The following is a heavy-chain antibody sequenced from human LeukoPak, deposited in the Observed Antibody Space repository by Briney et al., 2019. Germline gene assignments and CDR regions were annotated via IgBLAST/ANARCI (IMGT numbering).Heavy chain of an antibody. CDR2: IKQGGSEK. V-gene: IGHV3-7*01. Sequence: GGTLRLSCAASVFTFSSYCMSWVRQAPGKGREWVADIKQGGSEKYYVASVKGRFTISRDNAKSSLYMQMNSLGAEDTAVYYGASQNAYGGNCFFEYWGQGTLVTVSS. CDR3: ASQNAYGGNCFFEY. J-gene: IGHJ4*02. CDR1: VFTFSSYC. D-gene: IGHD4-23*01.